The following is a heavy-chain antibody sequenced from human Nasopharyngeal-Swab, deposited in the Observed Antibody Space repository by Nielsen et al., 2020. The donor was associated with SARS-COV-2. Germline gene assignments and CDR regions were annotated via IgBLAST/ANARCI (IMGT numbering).Heavy chain of an antibody. V-gene: IGHV3-23*03. D-gene: IGHD5-12*01. CDR3: AKGGYSGYDPLDY. CDR2: IYSGGSST. J-gene: IGHJ4*02. CDR1: GFTFSSYA. Sequence: GESLKISCAASGFTFSSYAMSWVRQAPGKGLEWVSVIYSGGSSTYYADSVKGRLTISRDNSKNTLYLQMNSLRAEDTAVYYCAKGGYSGYDPLDYWGQGTLVTVSS.